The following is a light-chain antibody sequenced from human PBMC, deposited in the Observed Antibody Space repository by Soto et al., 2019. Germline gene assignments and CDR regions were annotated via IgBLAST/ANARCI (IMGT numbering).Light chain of an antibody. CDR2: GAS. J-gene: IGKJ1*01. Sequence: EIVMTQSPGTLSVSPGERATLSCMASQSVRSNLAWYQQKPGQAPRLLIYGASTRATGIPARFSGSGSGTKFTLTVSSLQSEDFAVYYCQQYENWPTFGQGTKVDIK. CDR1: QSVRSN. V-gene: IGKV3-15*01. CDR3: QQYENWPT.